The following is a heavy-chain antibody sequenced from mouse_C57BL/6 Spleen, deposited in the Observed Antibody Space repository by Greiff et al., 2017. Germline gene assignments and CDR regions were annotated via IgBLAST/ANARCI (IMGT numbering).Heavy chain of an antibody. CDR3: ARRDSNYAMDY. D-gene: IGHD2-5*01. V-gene: IGHV1-64*01. CDR1: GYTFTSYW. J-gene: IGHJ4*01. CDR2: IHPNSGST. Sequence: QVQLQQPGAELVKPGASVKLSCKASGYTFTSYWMPWVKQRPGQGLEWIGMIHPNSGSTNYNEKFKSKATLTVDKSSSTAYMQLSSLTSEDSAVYYCARRDSNYAMDYWGQGTSVTVSS.